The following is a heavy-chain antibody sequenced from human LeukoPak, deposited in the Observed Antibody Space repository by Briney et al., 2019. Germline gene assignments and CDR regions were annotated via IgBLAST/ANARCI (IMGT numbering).Heavy chain of an antibody. J-gene: IGHJ4*02. CDR3: ASRIGTKGGDY. CDR1: GGSFSGYY. D-gene: IGHD3-16*01. Sequence: SETLSLTCAVYGGSFSGYYWSWIRQPPGKGLEWIGEINHSGSTNYNPSLKSRVTISVDTSKNQFSLKLSSVTAADTAVYYCASRIGTKGGDYWGQGTPVTVSS. V-gene: IGHV4-34*01. CDR2: INHSGST.